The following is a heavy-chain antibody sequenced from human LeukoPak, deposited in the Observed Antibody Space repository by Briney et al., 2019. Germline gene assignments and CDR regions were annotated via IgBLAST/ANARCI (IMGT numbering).Heavy chain of an antibody. CDR3: ARMIAVAGFDY. CDR2: ISYDGSNK. V-gene: IGHV3-30*04. J-gene: IGHJ4*02. D-gene: IGHD6-19*01. CDR1: GFTFSSYA. Sequence: GRSLRLSCAASGFTFSSYAMRWVRQAPGKGLEWVAVISYDGSNKYYADSVKGRFTISRDNSKNTLYLQMNSLRAEDTAVYYCARMIAVAGFDYWGQGTLVTVSS.